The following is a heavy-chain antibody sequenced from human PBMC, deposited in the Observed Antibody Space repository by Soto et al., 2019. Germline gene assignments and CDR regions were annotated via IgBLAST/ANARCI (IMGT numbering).Heavy chain of an antibody. CDR1: GFVFSSFW. Sequence: GGSLRLSCARSGFVFSSFWLSWVRQAPGKGLEWVDNIKQDGTETYYADSVKGRFTISRDNAKNSLYLQMNSLRAEDTAVYYCASHPRDSSGYWYYFDYWGQGTLVTVSS. CDR3: ASHPRDSSGYWYYFDY. CDR2: IKQDGTET. D-gene: IGHD3-22*01. V-gene: IGHV3-7*01. J-gene: IGHJ4*02.